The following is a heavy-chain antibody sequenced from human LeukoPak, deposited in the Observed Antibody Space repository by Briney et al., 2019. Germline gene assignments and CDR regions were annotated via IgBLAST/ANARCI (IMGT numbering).Heavy chain of an antibody. D-gene: IGHD2-2*01. J-gene: IGHJ3*02. CDR1: GGSINDDY. V-gene: IGHV4-59*12. CDR2: INYSWDT. Sequence: PSETLSLTCTVSGGSINDDYWTWIRQPPGKGLEWIAYINYSWDTNYNPSLKSRVTISVDRSKNQFSLKLSSVTAADTAVYYCARDPPNCSSTSCYVEHAFDIWGQGTMVTVSS. CDR3: ARDPPNCSSTSCYVEHAFDI.